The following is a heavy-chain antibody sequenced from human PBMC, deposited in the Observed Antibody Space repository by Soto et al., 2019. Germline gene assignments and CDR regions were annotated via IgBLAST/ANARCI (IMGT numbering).Heavy chain of an antibody. CDR1: GFTLSAYW. CDR3: AREVSPGSSSVYRDVFDI. J-gene: IGHJ3*02. Sequence: EVHLEESGGDLVQPGGSLRLSCAASGFTLSAYWMTWVRQAPGKGLEWVANINRDGSKKSYLDSVRGRFTISRNNVGNSPYLRMVSLRADDTALYSCAREVSPGSSSVYRDVFDIWGQGKMVTVSS. CDR2: INRDGSKK. D-gene: IGHD6-13*01. V-gene: IGHV3-7*05.